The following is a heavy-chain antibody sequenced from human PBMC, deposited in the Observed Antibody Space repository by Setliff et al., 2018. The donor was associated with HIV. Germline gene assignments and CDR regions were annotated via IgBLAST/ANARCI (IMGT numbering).Heavy chain of an antibody. Sequence: GGSLRLSCAASGFIFSSYAMHWVRQAPGKGLEWVAVISYDGSNKYYADSVKGRFTISRDNSKNTLYLQMNSLRAEDTAVYYCARADHSGWYYFDYWGQGTLVTVSS. CDR1: GFIFSSYA. CDR2: ISYDGSNK. CDR3: ARADHSGWYYFDY. V-gene: IGHV3-30*07. D-gene: IGHD6-19*01. J-gene: IGHJ4*02.